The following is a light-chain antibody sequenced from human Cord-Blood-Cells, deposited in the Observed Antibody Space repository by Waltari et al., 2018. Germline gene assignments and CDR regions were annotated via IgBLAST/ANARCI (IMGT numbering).Light chain of an antibody. Sequence: QSVLTQPPSVSAAPGQKVTISCSGSSSNIGNNYVSWYQQLPGTAPKLLIYDNNKRPARIPDRFSGSKSGTSATLGITGLQTGDEADYYCGTWDSSLSVVFGGGTKLTVL. V-gene: IGLV1-51*01. CDR2: DNN. J-gene: IGLJ2*01. CDR1: SSNIGNNY. CDR3: GTWDSSLSVV.